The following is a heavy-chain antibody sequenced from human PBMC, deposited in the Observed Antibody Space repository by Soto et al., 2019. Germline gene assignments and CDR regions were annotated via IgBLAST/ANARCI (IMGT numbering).Heavy chain of an antibody. CDR2: INSDGSST. CDR1: GFTFSSYW. Sequence: EVQLVESGGGLVQPGGSLRLSCAASGFTFSSYWMHWVRQAPGKGLVWVSRINSDGSSTSYADSVKGRFTISRDNAKNTLYLHMNRLRAEDTAVYYCARDTRDLISSLGGSFDYWGQGTLVTVSS. CDR3: ARDTRDLISSLGGSFDY. V-gene: IGHV3-74*01. D-gene: IGHD3-3*02. J-gene: IGHJ4*02.